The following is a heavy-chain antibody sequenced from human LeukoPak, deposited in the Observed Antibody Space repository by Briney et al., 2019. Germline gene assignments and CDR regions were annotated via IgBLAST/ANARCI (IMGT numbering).Heavy chain of an antibody. V-gene: IGHV3-66*01. CDR2: IYSGGST. Sequence: GGSLRLSCAASGFTVSSNYMSWVRQAPGKGLEWVSVIYSGGSTYYADSVKGRFTISRDNSTNTLYLQMNSLRAEDTAVYYCARESPEAAFDIWGQGTMVTVSS. J-gene: IGHJ3*02. CDR3: ARESPEAAFDI. CDR1: GFTVSSNY.